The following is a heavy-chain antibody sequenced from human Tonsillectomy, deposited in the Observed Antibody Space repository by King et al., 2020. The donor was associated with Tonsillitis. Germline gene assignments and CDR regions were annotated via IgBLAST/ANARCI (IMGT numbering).Heavy chain of an antibody. Sequence: VQLVESGAEVKKPGESLKISCKGSGFRFTNYWIGWVRQMPGKGLEWMGIIYPGDSDTSYSPSFQGQVTISADKSISATYLQWSSPKASDTAIYYCASRPDGFDMWGQGTKVTVSS. CDR1: GFRFTNYW. V-gene: IGHV5-51*01. J-gene: IGHJ3*02. CDR2: IYPGDSDT. CDR3: ASRPDGFDM.